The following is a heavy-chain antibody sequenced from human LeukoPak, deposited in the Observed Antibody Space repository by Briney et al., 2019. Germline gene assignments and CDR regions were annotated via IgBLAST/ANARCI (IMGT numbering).Heavy chain of an antibody. J-gene: IGHJ4*02. V-gene: IGHV3-30*18. D-gene: IGHD4-17*01. Sequence: GGSLRLPCAASGFTFSSYGMHRVRQAPGKGLEWVAVLSYDGSNKYYADSVKGRFTISRDNSKNALYLQMNSLSGEDAAVYYCAKYGDNTAAFDYWGQGTLVTVSS. CDR2: LSYDGSNK. CDR1: GFTFSSYG. CDR3: AKYGDNTAAFDY.